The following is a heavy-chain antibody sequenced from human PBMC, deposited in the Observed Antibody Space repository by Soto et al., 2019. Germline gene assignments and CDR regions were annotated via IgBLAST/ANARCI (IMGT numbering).Heavy chain of an antibody. CDR1: GFSFSSYG. Sequence: GESLKISCAASGFSFSSYGMHWVRQAPGTGLVWVSRVDADGSGTTYAGSVRGRFSISRDNAKNTVSLQMNNLRAEDTAVYYCAGASGWKFDYWGLGVLVTVSS. CDR3: AGASGWKFDY. CDR2: VDADGSGT. J-gene: IGHJ4*02. D-gene: IGHD1-1*01. V-gene: IGHV3-74*01.